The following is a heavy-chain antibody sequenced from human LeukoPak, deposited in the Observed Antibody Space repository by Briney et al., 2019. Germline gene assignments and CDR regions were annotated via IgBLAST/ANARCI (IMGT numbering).Heavy chain of an antibody. Sequence: SVKVSCKASGGTFSSYAISWVRQAPGQGLEWMGGIIPIFGTANYAQKFQGRVTITADKSTSTAYMELSSLRSEDTAVYYCARAYCGGDCYLNYYYYYYMDVWGKGTTVTVSS. D-gene: IGHD2-21*02. CDR2: IIPIFGTA. V-gene: IGHV1-69*06. CDR3: ARAYCGGDCYLNYYYYYYMDV. J-gene: IGHJ6*03. CDR1: GGTFSSYA.